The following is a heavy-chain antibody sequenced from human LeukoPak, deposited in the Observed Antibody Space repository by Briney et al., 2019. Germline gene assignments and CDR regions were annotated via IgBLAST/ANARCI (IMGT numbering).Heavy chain of an antibody. Sequence: AGGSLRLSCAASGFTFSSYAMSWVRQAPGKGLEWVSAISGSGGSTYYADSVRGRFTISRDNSKNTLYLQMNSLRAEDTAVYYCAKEGAVWTGAFDIWGQGTMVTVSS. CDR3: AKEGAVWTGAFDI. CDR2: ISGSGGST. D-gene: IGHD3/OR15-3a*01. J-gene: IGHJ3*02. CDR1: GFTFSSYA. V-gene: IGHV3-23*01.